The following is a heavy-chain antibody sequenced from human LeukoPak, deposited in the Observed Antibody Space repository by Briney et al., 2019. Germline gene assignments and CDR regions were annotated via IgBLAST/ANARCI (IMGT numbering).Heavy chain of an antibody. CDR2: IVVDSGNT. CDR3: ATNSADYNFWSGYYSFDY. D-gene: IGHD3-3*01. CDR1: GLTFTSSA. V-gene: IGHV1-58*02. Sequence: GTSVKVSCKASGLTFTSSAMQWVRQARGQRLEWIGWIVVDSGNTNYAQKFQERVTITRDMSTTTAYMELSSLRSEDTAVYYCATNSADYNFWSGYYSFDYWGQGTLVTVSS. J-gene: IGHJ4*02.